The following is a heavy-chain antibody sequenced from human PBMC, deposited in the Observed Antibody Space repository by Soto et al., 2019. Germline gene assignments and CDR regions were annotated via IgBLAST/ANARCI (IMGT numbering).Heavy chain of an antibody. CDR1: GFTFNTYP. CDR2: ISTSGGST. J-gene: IGHJ4*02. Sequence: EVQLLDSGGGLVRPGGSLRLSCAASGFTFNTYPMSWVRQAPGKGLEWVSGISTSGGSTYYADSVKGRFTISRDNSKNTVFLQMNSLRAEDTAVYYCANLLSVGATRRPIDYFDYWGRGTLVTVSS. D-gene: IGHD2-15*01. CDR3: ANLLSVGATRRPIDYFDY. V-gene: IGHV3-23*01.